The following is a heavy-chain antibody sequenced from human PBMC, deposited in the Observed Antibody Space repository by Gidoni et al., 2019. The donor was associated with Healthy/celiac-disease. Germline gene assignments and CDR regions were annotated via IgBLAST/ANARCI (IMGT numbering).Heavy chain of an antibody. Sequence: QVQLVQSGAEVKKPGSSVKVSCKASGGTFSSYTISWVRQAPGQGLEWMGRIIPILGIANYAQKFQGRVTITADKSTSTAYMELSSLRSEDTAVYYCAREARPDSSSWQYYYGMDVWGQGTTVTVSS. D-gene: IGHD6-13*01. V-gene: IGHV1-69*08. CDR2: IIPILGIA. CDR3: AREARPDSSSWQYYYGMDV. CDR1: GGTFSSYT. J-gene: IGHJ6*02.